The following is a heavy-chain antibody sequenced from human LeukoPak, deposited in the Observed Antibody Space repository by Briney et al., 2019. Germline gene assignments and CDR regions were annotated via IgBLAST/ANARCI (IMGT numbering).Heavy chain of an antibody. D-gene: IGHD4-17*01. Sequence: SVKVSCKASGGTLSSYAISWVRQAPGQGLEWMGGIIPILGIANYAQKFQGRVTITADKSTSTAYMELSSLRSEDTAVYYCARASVTSGAGYFDLWGRGTLVTVSS. J-gene: IGHJ2*01. CDR1: GGTLSSYA. CDR3: ARASVTSGAGYFDL. CDR2: IIPILGIA. V-gene: IGHV1-69*04.